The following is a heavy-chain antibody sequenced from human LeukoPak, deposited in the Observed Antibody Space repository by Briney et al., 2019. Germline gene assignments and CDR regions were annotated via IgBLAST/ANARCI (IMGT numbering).Heavy chain of an antibody. Sequence: PGGSLRLSCAASGFIFSTYAMNWVRQAPGKGLEWISGVSNSGVSTNYAASVKGRFTISRDNPKNMLYLQMNGLRAEDTAVYYCAKDWNPSPNWFGPWGQGTLVIVSS. V-gene: IGHV3-23*01. CDR1: GFIFSTYA. J-gene: IGHJ5*02. CDR3: AKDWNPSPNWFGP. CDR2: VSNSGVST. D-gene: IGHD1-1*01.